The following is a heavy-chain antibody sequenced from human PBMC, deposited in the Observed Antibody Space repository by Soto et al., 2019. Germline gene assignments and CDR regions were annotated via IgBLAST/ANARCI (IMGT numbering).Heavy chain of an antibody. D-gene: IGHD4-4*01. Sequence: PLETQSLTCTVSGGSSNSYYWSWIRQPPGKGLEWIGFIFYSGSTNYNPSLKSRVTISVDTSKNQFSLKLSSVTAADTAVYYCARRYGYSFDYWGQGTLVTVSS. CDR3: ARRYGYSFDY. CDR2: IFYSGST. J-gene: IGHJ4*02. CDR1: GGSSNSYY. V-gene: IGHV4-59*01.